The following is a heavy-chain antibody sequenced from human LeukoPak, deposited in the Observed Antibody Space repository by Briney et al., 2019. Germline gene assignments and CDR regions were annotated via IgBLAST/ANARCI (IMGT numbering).Heavy chain of an antibody. CDR1: GFTFSSYE. V-gene: IGHV3-48*03. Sequence: GGSLRLSCAASGFTFSSYEMNWVRQAPGKGLEWVSYISSSGSTIYYADSVKGRFTISRDNAKNSLYLQMNSLRAEDTAVYYCASFSNYYGVDVWGKGTTVTVSS. CDR3: ASFSNYYGVDV. CDR2: ISSSGSTI. J-gene: IGHJ6*04.